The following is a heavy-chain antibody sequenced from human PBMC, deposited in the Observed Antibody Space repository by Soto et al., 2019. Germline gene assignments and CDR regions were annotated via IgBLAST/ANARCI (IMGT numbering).Heavy chain of an antibody. CDR2: IWYDGSNK. CDR1: GFTFSSYG. Sequence: GGSLRLSCAASGFTFSSYGMHWVRQAPGKGLEWVAVIWYDGSNKYYADSVKGRFTISRDNSKNTLYLQMNSLRAEDTAVYYCARSPKGGYSYGPYYYYMDGWGKGTTVTVSS. V-gene: IGHV3-33*01. J-gene: IGHJ6*03. CDR3: ARSPKGGYSYGPYYYYMDG. D-gene: IGHD5-18*01.